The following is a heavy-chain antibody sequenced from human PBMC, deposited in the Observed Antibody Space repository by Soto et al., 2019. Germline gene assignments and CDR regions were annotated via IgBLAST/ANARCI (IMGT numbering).Heavy chain of an antibody. CDR3: AKLGSSSWYPHYYFDY. CDR2: ITDSGDDT. Sequence: GGSLRLSCAASGFTFNNYAMGWVRQAQGKGLEWVSAITDSGDDTYYIDSVKGRFTISRDNSKSTLYLQMNSLRAEDTAIYYCAKLGSSSWYPHYYFDYWGQGTLVTVSS. CDR1: GFTFNNYA. J-gene: IGHJ4*02. V-gene: IGHV3-23*01. D-gene: IGHD6-13*01.